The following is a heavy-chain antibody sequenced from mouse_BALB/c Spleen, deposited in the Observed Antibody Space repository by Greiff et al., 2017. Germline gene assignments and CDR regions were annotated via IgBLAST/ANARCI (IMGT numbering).Heavy chain of an antibody. CDR2: INPSSGYT. CDR3: ARRGLGRGFAY. Sequence: VQGVESAAELARPGASVKMSCKASGYTFTSYTMHWVKQRPGQGLEWIGYINPSSGYTEYNQKFKDKTTLTADKSSSTAYMQLSSLTSEDSAVYYCARRGLGRGFAYWGQGTLVTVSA. D-gene: IGHD3-3*01. CDR1: GYTFTSYT. V-gene: IGHV1-4*02. J-gene: IGHJ3*01.